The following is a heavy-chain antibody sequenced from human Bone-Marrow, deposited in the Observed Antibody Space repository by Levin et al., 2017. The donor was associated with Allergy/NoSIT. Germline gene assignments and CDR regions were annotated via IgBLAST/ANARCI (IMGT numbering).Heavy chain of an antibody. D-gene: IGHD6-13*01. CDR2: ISSNGGST. Sequence: PGGSLRLSCSASGFTFSSYAMHWVRQAPGKGLEYVSAISSNGGSTYYADSVKGRFTISRDNSKNTLYLQMSSLRAEDTAVYYCVKGEPTGMVSSSWYDGLSLGVNFDYWGQGTLVTVSS. J-gene: IGHJ4*02. CDR3: VKGEPTGMVSSSWYDGLSLGVNFDY. V-gene: IGHV3-64D*06. CDR1: GFTFSSYA.